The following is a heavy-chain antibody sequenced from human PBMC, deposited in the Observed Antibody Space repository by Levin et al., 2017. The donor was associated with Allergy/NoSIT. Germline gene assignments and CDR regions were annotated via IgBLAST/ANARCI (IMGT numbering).Heavy chain of an antibody. D-gene: IGHD2-8*02. V-gene: IGHV3-23*01. CDR3: AIGGGFWSSHLHRYFDS. CDR2: VGGGGATT. CDR1: GFTFNNYA. J-gene: IGHJ4*02. Sequence: GESLKISCSASGFTFNNYAMSWVRQAPGKGLEWVSAVGGGGATTHYADSVKGRFTISRDNSRNTLFLQMNSLRAEDTAVYYCAIGGGFWSSHLHRYFDSWGQGTLVTVSS.